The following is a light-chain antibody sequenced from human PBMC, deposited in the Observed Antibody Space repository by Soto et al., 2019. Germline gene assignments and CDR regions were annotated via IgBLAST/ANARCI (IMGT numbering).Light chain of an antibody. J-gene: IGKJ1*01. CDR3: QHYGSSLWT. V-gene: IGKV3-20*01. Sequence: EIVLTQSPGTLSLSPGERATLSCRASQSVTSNNLAWYQQKPGQAPRLLIHGASSRATGIPDRFSGSGSGTDFTLTISTVEPEDFAVYYCQHYGSSLWTFGRGTKVEIK. CDR1: QSVTSNN. CDR2: GAS.